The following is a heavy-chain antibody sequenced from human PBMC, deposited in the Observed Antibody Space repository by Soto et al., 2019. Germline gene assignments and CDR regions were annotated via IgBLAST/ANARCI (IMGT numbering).Heavy chain of an antibody. CDR1: GGTFSSYA. D-gene: IGHD4-17*01. J-gene: IGHJ4*02. CDR3: ASPFMTTVTIFDY. CDR2: IIPIFGTA. Sequence: KVSCKASGGTFSSYAISWVRQAPGQGLEWMGGIIPIFGTANYAQKFQGRVTITADKSTSTAYMELSSLRSEDTAVYYCASPFMTTVTIFDYWGQGTLVTVSS. V-gene: IGHV1-69*06.